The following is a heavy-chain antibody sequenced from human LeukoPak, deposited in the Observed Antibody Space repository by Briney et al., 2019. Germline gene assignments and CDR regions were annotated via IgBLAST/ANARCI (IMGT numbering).Heavy chain of an antibody. Sequence: ASVKVSCKVSGYTLTELSMHWVRQAPGKGLEWMGGFDPEDGETIYAQKFQGRVTMTEDTSTDTAYMELSSLRSEDTAVYYCARVPPHCSSTSCYFDYGGQGTLVTVSS. J-gene: IGHJ4*02. CDR2: FDPEDGET. V-gene: IGHV1-24*01. D-gene: IGHD2-2*01. CDR1: GYTLTELS. CDR3: ARVPPHCSSTSCYFDY.